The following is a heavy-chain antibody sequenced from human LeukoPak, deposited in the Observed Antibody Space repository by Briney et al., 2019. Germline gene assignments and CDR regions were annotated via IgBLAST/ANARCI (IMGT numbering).Heavy chain of an antibody. D-gene: IGHD2-21*01. V-gene: IGHV4-39*01. CDR3: AREEASVGDY. CDR1: GGFISSNSHY. Sequence: PSETLSLTCTVSGGFISSNSHYWAWIRQPPGKGLEWIGSIHYSGSTFYSPSLKSRVTISVDTSKNQFSLILTSVTASDTAVYYCAREEASVGDYWGQGILVTVSS. J-gene: IGHJ4*02. CDR2: IHYSGST.